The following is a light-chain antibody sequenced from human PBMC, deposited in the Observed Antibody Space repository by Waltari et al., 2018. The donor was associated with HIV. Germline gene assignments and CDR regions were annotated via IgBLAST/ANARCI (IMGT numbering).Light chain of an antibody. CDR3: QQYAASPLT. Sequence: EIVLTQSPGTLSFSPGERATLSCRASQSVRSPSLAWYQQKPAQAPRLLIYGASSRAPGIPDRFSGSGAVTDFILTISRLEPEDCAVYYCQQYAASPLTFGGGTKVEIK. CDR1: QSVRSPS. V-gene: IGKV3-20*01. J-gene: IGKJ4*01. CDR2: GAS.